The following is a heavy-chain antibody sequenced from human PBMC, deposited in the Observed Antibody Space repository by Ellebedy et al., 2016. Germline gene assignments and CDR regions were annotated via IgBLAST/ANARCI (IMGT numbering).Heavy chain of an antibody. J-gene: IGHJ3*02. V-gene: IGHV3-21*01. CDR3: ARRVIAYCGGDCYMENAFDI. D-gene: IGHD2-21*02. CDR2: ISSSSSYI. CDR1: GFTFSSYS. Sequence: GGSLRLSCAASGFTFSSYSMNWVRQAPGKGLEWVSSISSSSSYIYYADSVKGRFTISRDNAKNSLYLQMNSLRAEDTAVYYCARRVIAYCGGDCYMENAFDIWGQGTTVTVSS.